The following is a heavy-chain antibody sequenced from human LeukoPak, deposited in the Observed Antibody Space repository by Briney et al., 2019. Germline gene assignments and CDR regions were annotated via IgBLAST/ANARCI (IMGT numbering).Heavy chain of an antibody. J-gene: IGHJ4*02. CDR3: ARRLGGSGWFFDY. V-gene: IGHV4-59*08. D-gene: IGHD6-19*01. CDR2: IYYSGST. Sequence: SETLSLTCTVSGGSISSYYWSWIRQPPGKGLEWIGYIYYSGSTNYNPSLKSRVTISVDTSKNQFSLKLNSVTAADTAVYYCARRLGGSGWFFDYWGQGTLVTVSS. CDR1: GGSISSYY.